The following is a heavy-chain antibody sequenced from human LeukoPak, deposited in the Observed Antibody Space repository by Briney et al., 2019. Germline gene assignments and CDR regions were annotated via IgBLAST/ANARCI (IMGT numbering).Heavy chain of an antibody. CDR3: AKGYGDYEGRYYYGMDV. CDR2: ISGSGGST. Sequence: PGGSLRLTCAASGFTFSSYAMSWVRQAPGKGLEWVSAISGSGGSTYYADSVKGRFTISRDNAKNSLYLQMNSLRAEDTALYYCAKGYGDYEGRYYYGMDVWGQGTTATVSS. J-gene: IGHJ6*02. CDR1: GFTFSSYA. D-gene: IGHD4-17*01. V-gene: IGHV3-23*01.